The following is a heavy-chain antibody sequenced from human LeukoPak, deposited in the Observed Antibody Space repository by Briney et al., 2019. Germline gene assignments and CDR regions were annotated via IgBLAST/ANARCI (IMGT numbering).Heavy chain of an antibody. CDR2: IIPIFGTA. Sequence: ASVKVSCKASGGTFSSYAISWVRQAPGQGLEWMGGIIPIFGTANYAQKFQGRVTITADKSTSTAYMELSSLRSEDTAVYYCARGGRYCEYYYYMDVWGKGTTVTVSS. CDR3: ARGGRYCEYYYYMDV. D-gene: IGHD3-9*01. CDR1: GGTFSSYA. V-gene: IGHV1-69*06. J-gene: IGHJ6*03.